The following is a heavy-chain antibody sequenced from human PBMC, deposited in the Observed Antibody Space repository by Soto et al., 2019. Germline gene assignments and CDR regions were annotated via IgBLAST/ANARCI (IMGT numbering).Heavy chain of an antibody. D-gene: IGHD5-12*01. CDR2: IKQDGSEK. CDR1: GFSFSSYW. CDR3: AREAWEERLRQYYYYGMDV. J-gene: IGHJ6*02. V-gene: IGHV3-7*01. Sequence: EVQLVESGGGLVQPGGSLRVSCVVSGFSFSSYWMSWVRQAPGKGLEWVANIKQDGSEKTYVDSVEGRFTISRDNAKNTLHLQMKSLRDEDTAVYYCAREAWEERLRQYYYYGMDVWGQGTTVTVSS.